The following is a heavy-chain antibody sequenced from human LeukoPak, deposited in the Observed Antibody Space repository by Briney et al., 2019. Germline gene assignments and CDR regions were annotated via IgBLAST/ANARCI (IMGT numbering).Heavy chain of an antibody. CDR3: AREGALGDNPPLDY. Sequence: PGGSLRPSCAASGFTFSSYAMHWVRQAPGKGLEWVAVISYDGSNKYYADSVKGRFTISRDNSKNTLYLQMNSLRAEDTAVYYCAREGALGDNPPLDYWGQGTLVTVSS. D-gene: IGHD2-21*02. J-gene: IGHJ4*02. CDR2: ISYDGSNK. V-gene: IGHV3-30*04. CDR1: GFTFSSYA.